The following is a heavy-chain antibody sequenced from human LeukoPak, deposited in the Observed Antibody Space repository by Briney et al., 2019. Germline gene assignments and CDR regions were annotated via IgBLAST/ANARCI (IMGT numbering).Heavy chain of an antibody. J-gene: IGHJ4*02. CDR1: GFTFSSHG. D-gene: IGHD3-10*01. CDR2: ISCDGSNK. V-gene: IGHV3-30*18. Sequence: GGSLRLSCAASGFTFSSHGMHWVRQAPGKGLEWVAVISCDGSNKYYADSVKGRFTISRDNSKNTLYLQMNSLRAEDTAVYYCAKIGRRYGSGNPGEIDYWGQGTLVTVSS. CDR3: AKIGRRYGSGNPGEIDY.